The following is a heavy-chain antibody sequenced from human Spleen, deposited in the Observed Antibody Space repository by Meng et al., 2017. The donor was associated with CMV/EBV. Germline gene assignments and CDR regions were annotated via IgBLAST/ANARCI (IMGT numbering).Heavy chain of an antibody. D-gene: IGHD3-3*01. CDR2: IRYDGSNK. Sequence: LSLTCAASGFTFSSYGMHWVRQAPGKGLEWVAFIRYDGSNKYYADSVKGRFTISRDNSKNTLYLQMNSLRAEDTAVYYCAKDRRRITIFGPRTPFDYWGQGTLVTVSS. CDR1: GFTFSSYG. V-gene: IGHV3-30*02. J-gene: IGHJ4*02. CDR3: AKDRRRITIFGPRTPFDY.